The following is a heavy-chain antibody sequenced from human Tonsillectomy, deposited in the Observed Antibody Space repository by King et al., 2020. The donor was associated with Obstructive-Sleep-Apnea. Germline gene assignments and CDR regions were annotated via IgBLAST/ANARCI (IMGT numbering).Heavy chain of an antibody. D-gene: IGHD5-12*01. Sequence: VQLVESGGGLVQPGGSLRLSCSASGFTFSNYVMHWVRQAPGRGLEYVSALDNSGGTTYYADSLQGRFTISRDNSQNTLFLQMNNLRREDTAVYYCVKDLGSRYSAYDSRFDYWGQGTLVTASS. CDR3: VKDLGSRYSAYDSRFDY. J-gene: IGHJ4*02. CDR2: LDNSGGTT. CDR1: GFTFSNYV. V-gene: IGHV3-64D*06.